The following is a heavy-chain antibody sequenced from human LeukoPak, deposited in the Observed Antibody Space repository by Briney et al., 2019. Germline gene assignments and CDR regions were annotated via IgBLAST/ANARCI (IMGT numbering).Heavy chain of an antibody. Sequence: SETLSLTCTVSGGSISSGSYYWSWIRPPAGKGLEWIGRIYGSGSSNSNPSIKSRVTISVDTSKNQSSLKQSSVTAADTAAYDCARDSAKPRNGGNSGCVIWYFDLWGRGTLVTVSS. CDR1: GGSISSGSYY. V-gene: IGHV4-61*02. D-gene: IGHD4-23*01. CDR3: ARDSAKPRNGGNSGCVIWYFDL. J-gene: IGHJ2*01. CDR2: IYGSGSS.